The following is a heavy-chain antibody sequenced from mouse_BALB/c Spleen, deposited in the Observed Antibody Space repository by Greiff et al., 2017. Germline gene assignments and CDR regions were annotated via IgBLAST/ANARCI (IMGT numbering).Heavy chain of an antibody. CDR2: INPGSGGT. V-gene: IGHV1-54*01. CDR1: GYAFTNYL. CDR3: TKYGSSPYWYFDV. Sequence: VQLQQSGAELVRPGTSVKVSCKASGYAFTNYLIEWVKQRPGQGLEWIGVINPGSGGTNYNEKFKDKATLTVDKSSSTAYMQLSSPTSEDSAVYYCTKYGSSPYWYFDVWGAGTTVTVSS. D-gene: IGHD1-1*01. J-gene: IGHJ1*01.